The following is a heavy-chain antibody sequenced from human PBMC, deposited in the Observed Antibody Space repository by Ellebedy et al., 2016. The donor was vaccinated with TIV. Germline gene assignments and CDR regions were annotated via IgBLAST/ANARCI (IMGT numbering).Heavy chain of an antibody. D-gene: IGHD3-10*01. CDR3: ARVGSADYYGSGSYYNEAGGSNWFDP. Sequence: GSLRLSXAVYGGSFSGYYWSWIRQPPGKGLEWIGEINHSGSTNYNPSLKSRVTISVDTSKNQFSLKLSSVTAADTAVYYCARVGSADYYGSGSYYNEAGGSNWFDPWGQGTLVTVSS. CDR2: INHSGST. V-gene: IGHV4-34*01. J-gene: IGHJ5*02. CDR1: GGSFSGYY.